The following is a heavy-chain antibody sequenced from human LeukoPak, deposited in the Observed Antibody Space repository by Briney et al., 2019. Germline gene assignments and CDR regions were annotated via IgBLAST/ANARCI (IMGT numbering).Heavy chain of an antibody. Sequence: ASVKVSCKASGYTLSRYGISWVRQAPGQGLEWMGWSSAYNENTNSALKVQGRVTMTTDTSTSTAYMELRSLRSDDTAVYYCARDLCSVEPAEPCYYFDYWGQGTLVTVSS. V-gene: IGHV1-18*01. J-gene: IGHJ4*02. CDR3: ARDLCSVEPAEPCYYFDY. CDR1: GYTLSRYG. CDR2: SSAYNENT. D-gene: IGHD2-2*01.